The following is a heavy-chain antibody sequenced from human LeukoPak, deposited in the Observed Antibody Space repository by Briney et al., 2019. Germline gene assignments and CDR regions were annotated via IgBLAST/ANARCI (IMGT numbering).Heavy chain of an antibody. V-gene: IGHV4-34*01. CDR3: ARGRYYYDA. CDR2: INHSGST. J-gene: IGHJ5*02. CDR1: GGSFSGYY. D-gene: IGHD3-22*01. Sequence: SETLSLTCAVYGGSFSGYYWSGIRQPPGKGLEWIGEINHSGSTNYNPSLKSRVTISVDTSKNQFSLKLSSVTAADTAVYYCARGRYYYDAWGQGTLVTVSS.